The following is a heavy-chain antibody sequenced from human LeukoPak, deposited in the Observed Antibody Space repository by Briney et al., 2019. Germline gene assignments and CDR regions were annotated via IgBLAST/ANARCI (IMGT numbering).Heavy chain of an antibody. V-gene: IGHV3-53*01. Sequence: GGSLRLSCAASGFTFSSYSMNWVRQAPGKGLEWVSVIYSGGSTYYADSVKGRFTISRDNSKNTLYLQMNSLRAEDTAVYYCARDTNPHDWGQGTLVTVSS. J-gene: IGHJ4*02. CDR1: GFTFSSYS. CDR2: IYSGGST. CDR3: ARDTNPHD. D-gene: IGHD2-2*01.